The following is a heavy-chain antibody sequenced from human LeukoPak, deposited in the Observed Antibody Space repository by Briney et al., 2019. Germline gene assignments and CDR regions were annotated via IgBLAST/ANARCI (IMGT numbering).Heavy chain of an antibody. J-gene: IGHJ4*02. V-gene: IGHV3-21*01. CDR1: GYTFSSYS. Sequence: GGSLRLSCLASGYTFSSYSINWVRQAPGKGLEWVSSIGVRSNYIYYADSVRGRFRISRDDARDSLYLQMNSLRAEDTAVYYCVRLRRNSDTSGFYYYYDFWGQGTLVTVSS. CDR2: IGVRSNYI. CDR3: VRLRRNSDTSGFYYYYDF. D-gene: IGHD3-22*01.